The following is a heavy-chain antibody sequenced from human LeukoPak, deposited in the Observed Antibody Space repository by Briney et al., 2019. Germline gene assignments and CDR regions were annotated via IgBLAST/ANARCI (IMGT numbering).Heavy chain of an antibody. Sequence: SETLSLTCPVSDVSISSSSYYWGWIRQPPGKGLEWIGSIYHSGSTYYNPSLKSRVTISVDTSKNQFSLKLSSVTAADTAVYYCARDSGGTPSDWFDPWGQGTLVTVSS. CDR2: IYHSGST. CDR1: DVSISSSSYY. V-gene: IGHV4-39*07. CDR3: ARDSGGTPSDWFDP. J-gene: IGHJ5*02.